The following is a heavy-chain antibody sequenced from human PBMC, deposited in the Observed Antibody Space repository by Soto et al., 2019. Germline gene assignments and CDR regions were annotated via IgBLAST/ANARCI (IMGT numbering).Heavy chain of an antibody. J-gene: IGHJ4*02. CDR2: IYYSGRT. CDR1: GYSISSSNC. D-gene: IGHD3-10*01. CDR3: AGLAGGYCDSRGFPDS. V-gene: IGHV4-28*01. Sequence: SETLSLTCAVSGYSISSSNCWGWLRQSQGKGLEWIGYIYYSGRTSYNPSLKSRVTMSVDTSKSQFSLKLISLTAADTAVYYCAGLAGGYCDSRGFPDSRGQGTLVTVSS.